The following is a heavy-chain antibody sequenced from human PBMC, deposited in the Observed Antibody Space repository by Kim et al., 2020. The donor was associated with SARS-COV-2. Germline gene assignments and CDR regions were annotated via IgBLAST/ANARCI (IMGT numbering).Heavy chain of an antibody. CDR2: IKSKSDGATT. Sequence: GGSLRLSCAASGFTFSDAWMTWVRQAPGKGLDWVGRIKSKSDGATTEYAAAVKGRFTLSRDDSKNTLYLEMNSLETEDTAVYYCATHLTSSAVVLAATPRGPWGQGILVTVSS. D-gene: IGHD2-15*01. V-gene: IGHV3-15*01. J-gene: IGHJ5*02. CDR3: ATHLTSSAVVLAATPRGP. CDR1: GFTFSDAW.